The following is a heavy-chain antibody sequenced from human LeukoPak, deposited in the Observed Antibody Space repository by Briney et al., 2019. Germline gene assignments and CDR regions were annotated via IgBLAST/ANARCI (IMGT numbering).Heavy chain of an antibody. CDR2: ISNSGSAI. J-gene: IGHJ4*02. CDR1: GFIFSDYY. D-gene: IGHD3-22*01. V-gene: IGHV3-11*01. Sequence: GGSLRLSCAASGFIFSDYYMSWIRQAPGKGLEWISYISNSGSAIYYADSVKGRFTMSRDNANNSLYLQLNSLRAGDTAVYYCARGGRITYYYDSSGYYPYYYDYWGQGTLVTVSS. CDR3: ARGGRITYYYDSSGYYPYYYDY.